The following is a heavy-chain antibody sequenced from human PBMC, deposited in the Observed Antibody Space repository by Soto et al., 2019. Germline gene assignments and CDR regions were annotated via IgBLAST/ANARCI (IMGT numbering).Heavy chain of an antibody. J-gene: IGHJ4*02. CDR3: ARDYSGSFANWGVLDY. CDR2: IWYDGSNK. Sequence: LRLSCAASGFTFSSYGMHWVRQAPGKGLEWVAVIWYDGSNKYYADSVKGRFTISRDNSKNTLYLQMNSLRAEDTAVYYCARDYSGSFANWGVLDYWGQGTLVTVSS. D-gene: IGHD1-26*01. CDR1: GFTFSSYG. V-gene: IGHV3-33*01.